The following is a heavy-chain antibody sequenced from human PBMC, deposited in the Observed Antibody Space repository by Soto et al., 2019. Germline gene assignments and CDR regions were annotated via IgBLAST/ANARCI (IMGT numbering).Heavy chain of an antibody. J-gene: IGHJ6*02. CDR3: AAERVLGYGMDV. Sequence: QVQLQESGPGLVKPSGTLSLTCDVSGGSISNSNWWSWVRQSPGKGLEWIGEIYHSGSTNYNPSLKSQVTISIDESKNQFFLNLNSVTAADTAVFYCAAERVLGYGMDVWGRGTTVTVSS. V-gene: IGHV4-4*02. CDR1: GGSISNSNW. CDR2: IYHSGST. D-gene: IGHD2-15*01.